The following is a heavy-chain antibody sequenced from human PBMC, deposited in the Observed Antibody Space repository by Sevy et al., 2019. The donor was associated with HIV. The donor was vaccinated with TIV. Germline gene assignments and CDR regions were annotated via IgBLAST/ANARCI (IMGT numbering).Heavy chain of an antibody. Sequence: SETLSLTCAVYGGSFSGYDWSWIRQPPGKGLEWDGEIDHSGSINYNPSLKSRVTISIDTSNNQFSLKLTSVTAADTAVYYCARAFRSVVPATVSGFGFWYFFAMDVWGQGTTVTVSS. V-gene: IGHV4-34*01. CDR1: GGSFSGYD. J-gene: IGHJ6*02. D-gene: IGHD3-10*01. CDR3: ARAFRSVVPATVSGFGFWYFFAMDV. CDR2: IDHSGSI.